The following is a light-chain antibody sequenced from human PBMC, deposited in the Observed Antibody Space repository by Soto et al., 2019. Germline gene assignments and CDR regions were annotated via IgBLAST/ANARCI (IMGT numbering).Light chain of an antibody. Sequence: EIVLTQSPATLSLSPGDRATLSCRASQSVSSYLAWYQQNPGQAPRLLIYDASNRATGIPARFSGSGSGTDFTLAISGLEREDVAVYYCQQRSNWSITFGQGTRLEIK. V-gene: IGKV3-11*01. CDR2: DAS. CDR1: QSVSSY. CDR3: QQRSNWSIT. J-gene: IGKJ5*01.